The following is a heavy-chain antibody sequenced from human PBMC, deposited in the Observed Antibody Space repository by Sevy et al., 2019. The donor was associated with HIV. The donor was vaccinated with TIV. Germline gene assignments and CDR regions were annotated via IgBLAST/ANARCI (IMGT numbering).Heavy chain of an antibody. CDR2: IFPGDSET. J-gene: IGHJ4*02. CDR1: GYRFSSHW. V-gene: IGHV5-51*01. CDR3: ARSRSGYFDSSGYYIN. Sequence: GESLKISCKGHGYRFSSHWIGWVRQMTGKGLDWMGIIFPGDSETRYSRSFQGEVTISADKSISTAFLQWSSMKASDTAIYYCARSRSGYFDSSGYYINWGQGPLVTVSS. D-gene: IGHD3-22*01.